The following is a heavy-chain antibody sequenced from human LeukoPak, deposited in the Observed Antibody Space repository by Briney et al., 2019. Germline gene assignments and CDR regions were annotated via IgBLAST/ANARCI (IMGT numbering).Heavy chain of an antibody. Sequence: SETLSLTCTVSGGSISSGDYYWSWIRRPPGKGLEWIGYIYYSGSTYYNPPLKSRVTISVDTSKNQFSLKLSSVTAADTAVYYCARDLAGIDPWGQGTLVTVSS. J-gene: IGHJ5*02. D-gene: IGHD3-10*01. CDR3: ARDLAGIDP. CDR2: IYYSGST. V-gene: IGHV4-30-4*01. CDR1: GGSISSGDYY.